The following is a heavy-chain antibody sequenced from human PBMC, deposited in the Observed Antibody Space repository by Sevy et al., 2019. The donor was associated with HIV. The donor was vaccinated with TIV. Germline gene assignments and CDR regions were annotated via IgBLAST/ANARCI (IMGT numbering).Heavy chain of an antibody. V-gene: IGHV1-2*02. CDR2: INPNSGGT. D-gene: IGHD2-2*01. Sequence: ASVKVSCKASGYTFTGYYIHWVRQAPGQGLEWMGWINPNSGGTNSAQKFQGRVTMTRDTSISTAYMELSRLRSDDTAVYNSARDPTGAAAAMSWFDPWGQGTLVTVSS. CDR3: ARDPTGAAAAMSWFDP. CDR1: GYTFTGYY. J-gene: IGHJ5*02.